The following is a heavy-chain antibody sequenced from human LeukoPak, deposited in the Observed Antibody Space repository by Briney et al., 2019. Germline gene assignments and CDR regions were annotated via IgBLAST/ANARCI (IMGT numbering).Heavy chain of an antibody. CDR2: ISDRGST. CDR3: ARHPRYSGSWFFDY. CDR1: GGSISSSSYY. V-gene: IGHV4-61*05. J-gene: IGHJ4*02. Sequence: SETLSLTCTVSGGSISSSSYYWSWIRQPSGKGLEWIAYISDRGSTSYNPSLKSRVTISVDTSKNQFSLKLTSVTAADTAVYYCARHPRYSGSWFFDYWGQGALVTVSS. D-gene: IGHD6-13*01.